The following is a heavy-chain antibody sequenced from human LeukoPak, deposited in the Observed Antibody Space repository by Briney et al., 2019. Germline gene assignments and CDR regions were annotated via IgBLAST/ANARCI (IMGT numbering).Heavy chain of an antibody. V-gene: IGHV3-30*04. Sequence: PGRSLRLSCAASGFTFSSYAVHWVRQAPGKGLEWVAVISYDGSNKHYADSVKGRFTISRDNSRNTLYLQMNSLRAEDTAVYYCARLDSSGWGTLDYWGQGILVTVSS. CDR3: ARLDSSGWGTLDY. D-gene: IGHD6-19*01. CDR2: ISYDGSNK. CDR1: GFTFSSYA. J-gene: IGHJ4*02.